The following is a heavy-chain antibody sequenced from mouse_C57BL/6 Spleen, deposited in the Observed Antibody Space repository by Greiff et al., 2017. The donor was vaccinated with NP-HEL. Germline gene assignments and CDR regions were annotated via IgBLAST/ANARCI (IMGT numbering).Heavy chain of an antibody. D-gene: IGHD4-1*01. CDR3: TAQTGTWRGYFDV. Sequence: VQLQQSGTVLARPGASVKMSCKTSGYTFTSYWMHWVNQRPGQGLEWIGAIYPGNSDTSYNQKFKGKAKLTAVTSASTAYMELSSLTNEDSAVYYCTAQTGTWRGYFDVWGTGTTVTVSS. V-gene: IGHV1-5*01. J-gene: IGHJ1*03. CDR2: IYPGNSDT. CDR1: GYTFTSYW.